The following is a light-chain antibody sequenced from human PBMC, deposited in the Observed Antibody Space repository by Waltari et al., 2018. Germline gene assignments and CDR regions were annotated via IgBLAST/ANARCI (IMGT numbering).Light chain of an antibody. Sequence: IVMTQSPDSLAVSLGERPPISCQSSQSVLYSSNNKNHLAWYQQKSGQPPKLLISWASTRESGVPDRFSGSGSGTDFTLTISSLQTEDVAVYFCQQYYSSPVTFGGGTKVEIK. CDR1: QSVLYSSNNKNH. CDR2: WAS. CDR3: QQYYSSPVT. V-gene: IGKV4-1*01. J-gene: IGKJ4*01.